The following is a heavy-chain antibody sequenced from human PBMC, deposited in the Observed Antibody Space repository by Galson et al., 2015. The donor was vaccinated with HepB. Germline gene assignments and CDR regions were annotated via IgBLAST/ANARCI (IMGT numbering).Heavy chain of an antibody. V-gene: IGHV1-18*01. CDR3: ARDDLIVGANPDY. Sequence: SVKVSCKAVGYTFDAYGISWVRQAPGQGLEWMGWIRVSNGNTTYAQKFQDRVTMTADRVTRTAYMEVTSLRSEDTAVYYCARDDLIVGANPDYWGQGTLVIVSS. CDR1: GYTFDAYG. CDR2: IRVSNGNT. D-gene: IGHD1-26*01. J-gene: IGHJ4*02.